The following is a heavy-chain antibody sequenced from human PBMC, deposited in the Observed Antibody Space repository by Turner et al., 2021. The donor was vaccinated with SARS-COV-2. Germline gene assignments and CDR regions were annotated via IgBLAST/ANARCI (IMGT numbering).Heavy chain of an antibody. CDR1: GYTFTGYY. CDR2: ISPNSGGT. J-gene: IGHJ4*02. Sequence: QVQLVQPGAEVKKPGASVKVSCMASGYTFTGYYMHWVRQAPGQGLEWMGWISPNSGGTNYAQKFQGRVTMTRDTSISTAYMDLSGLRSDDTAVYYCARVTSLSYYFDYWGQGTLVTVSS. V-gene: IGHV1-2*02. CDR3: ARVTSLSYYFDY.